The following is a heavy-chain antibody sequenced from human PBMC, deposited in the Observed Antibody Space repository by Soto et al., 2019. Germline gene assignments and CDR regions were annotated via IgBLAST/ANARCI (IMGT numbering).Heavy chain of an antibody. D-gene: IGHD6-13*01. J-gene: IGHJ5*02. CDR3: ARLVKAAAGTGFDP. CDR1: GGSISSSSYY. CDR2: IYYSGST. V-gene: IGHV4-39*01. Sequence: SETLSLTCTVSGGSISSSSYYWGWIRQPPGKGLEWIGSIYYSGSTYYNPSLKSRVTISVDTSKNQFSLKLSSVTAADTAVYYCARLVKAAAGTGFDPWGQGTLVTVSS.